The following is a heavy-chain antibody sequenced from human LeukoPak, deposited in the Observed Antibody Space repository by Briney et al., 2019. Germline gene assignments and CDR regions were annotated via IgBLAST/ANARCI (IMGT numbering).Heavy chain of an antibody. CDR1: GYTFTSYD. J-gene: IGHJ6*03. Sequence: ASVKVSCKASGYTFTSYDINWVRQATGQGLEWMGWMNPNSGNTGYAQKFQGRVTMTRNTSISTAYMELSSLRSEDTAVYYCARGYYYGSGMTYYYMDVWGKGTTVTISS. D-gene: IGHD3-10*01. CDR3: ARGYYYGSGMTYYYMDV. V-gene: IGHV1-8*01. CDR2: MNPNSGNT.